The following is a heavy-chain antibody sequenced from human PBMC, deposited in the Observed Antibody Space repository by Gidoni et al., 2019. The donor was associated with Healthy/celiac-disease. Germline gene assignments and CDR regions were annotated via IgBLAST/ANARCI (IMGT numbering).Heavy chain of an antibody. D-gene: IGHD2-2*01. J-gene: IGHJ4*02. CDR1: GFTFTSFA. Sequence: QMQLVQSGPEVKKPGTSVKVSCKASGFTFTSFAVQWVRQARGQRLEWIGWIVVGSGNTNYAQKFQERVTITRDMSTSTAYMELSSLRSEDTAVYYCAAVTSFNIVVVPAATEWGQGTLVTVSS. V-gene: IGHV1-58*01. CDR3: AAVTSFNIVVVPAATE. CDR2: IVVGSGNT.